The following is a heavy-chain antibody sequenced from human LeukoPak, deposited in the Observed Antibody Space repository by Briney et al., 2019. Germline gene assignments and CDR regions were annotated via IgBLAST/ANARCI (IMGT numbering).Heavy chain of an antibody. V-gene: IGHV4-59*01. CDR2: ISYSRST. CDR1: GGSITSYY. D-gene: IGHD6-6*01. J-gene: IGHJ4*02. Sequence: SETLSLTCTVSGGSITSYYWSWIRQPPRKGLEWIGYISYSRSTNYNPSLKSRATMSLDTSKNQFSLNLNSVTAADTAVYYCARGERPGCDYWGQGTLVTVSS. CDR3: ARGERPGCDY.